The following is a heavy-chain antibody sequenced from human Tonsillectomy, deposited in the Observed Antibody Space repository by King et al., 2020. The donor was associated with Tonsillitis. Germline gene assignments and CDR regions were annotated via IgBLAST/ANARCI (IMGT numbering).Heavy chain of an antibody. J-gene: IGHJ5*02. CDR2: IYYSGST. CDR1: GGSISSSSYY. D-gene: IGHD3-9*01. CDR3: ARGYDTSADRWFDP. V-gene: IGHV4-39*01. Sequence: QLQESGPGLVKPSETLSLTCIVSGGSISSSSYYWGWIRQPPGKELEWIGTIYYSGSTYYNPSLKSRVTISVDTSRNQFSLRLSSVTAADTALYYCARGYDTSADRWFDPWGQGTLVTVSS.